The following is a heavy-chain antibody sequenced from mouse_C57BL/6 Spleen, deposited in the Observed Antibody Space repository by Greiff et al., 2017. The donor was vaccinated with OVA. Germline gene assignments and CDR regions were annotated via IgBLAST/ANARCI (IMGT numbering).Heavy chain of an antibody. D-gene: IGHD2-4*01. CDR3: ARSWDYDRAWFAY. J-gene: IGHJ3*01. Sequence: QVQLQQPETELVKPGASVKLSCKASGYTFTSYSMHWVKQRPGQGLEWIGNINPSNGGTNYNEKFKSKATLTVDKSSSTAYMQLSSLTSEDSAVYYCARSWDYDRAWFAYWGQGTLVTVSA. V-gene: IGHV1-53*01. CDR1: GYTFTSYS. CDR2: INPSNGGT.